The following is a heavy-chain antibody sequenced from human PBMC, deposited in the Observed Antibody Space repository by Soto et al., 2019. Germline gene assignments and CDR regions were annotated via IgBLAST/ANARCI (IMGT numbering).Heavy chain of an antibody. V-gene: IGHV3-23*01. CDR3: AKGRVATMLPLDY. Sequence: EVQLLESGGGLVQPGGSLRLSCAASGFTFSSYAMSWVRQAPGKGLEWVSAISGSGGSTYYADSVKGRFTISRDNAKNTRYRQMNSLRAEDTAVYYCAKGRVATMLPLDYWGQGTLVTVSS. CDR2: ISGSGGST. D-gene: IGHD5-12*01. J-gene: IGHJ4*02. CDR1: GFTFSSYA.